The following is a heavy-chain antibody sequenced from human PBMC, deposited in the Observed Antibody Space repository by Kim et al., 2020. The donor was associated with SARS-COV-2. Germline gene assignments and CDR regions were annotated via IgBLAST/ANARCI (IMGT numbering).Heavy chain of an antibody. CDR2: IYYSGST. Sequence: SETLSLTCTVSGGSISSYYWSWIRQPPGKGLEWIGYIYYSGSTNYNPSLKSRVTISVDTSKNQFSLKLSSVTAADTAVYYCARGRGDEAFDIWGQGTMVT. V-gene: IGHV4-59*13. D-gene: IGHD2-21*01. CDR1: GGSISSYY. J-gene: IGHJ3*02. CDR3: ARGRGDEAFDI.